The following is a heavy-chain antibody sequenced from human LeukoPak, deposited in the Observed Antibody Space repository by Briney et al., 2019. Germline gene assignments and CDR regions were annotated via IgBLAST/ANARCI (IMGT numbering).Heavy chain of an antibody. V-gene: IGHV4-39*07. CDR1: GGSISSSSYY. J-gene: IGHJ5*02. CDR2: IYYSGST. D-gene: IGHD3-10*01. CDR3: ARVAGYYGSGSYYNDPKNWFDP. Sequence: PSETLSLTCTVSGGSISSSSYYWGWIRQPPGKGLEWIGSIYYSGSTYYNPSLTSRVTISVDTSKNQFSLKLSSVTAADTAVYYCARVAGYYGSGSYYNDPKNWFDPWGQGTLVTVSS.